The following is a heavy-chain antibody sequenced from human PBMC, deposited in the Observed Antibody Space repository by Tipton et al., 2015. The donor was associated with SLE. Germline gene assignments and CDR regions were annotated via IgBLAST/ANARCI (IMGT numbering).Heavy chain of an antibody. V-gene: IGHV3-21*01. D-gene: IGHD3-22*01. CDR1: GFTFSSYS. J-gene: IGHJ4*02. CDR2: ISSSSSYI. Sequence: SLRLSCAASGFTFSSYSMNWVRQAPGKGLEWVSSISSSSSYIYYADSVKGRFTISRDNAKNSLYLQMNSLRAEDTAVYYCARDPKGPRYYDSSYWGQGTLVTVSS. CDR3: ARDPKGPRYYDSSY.